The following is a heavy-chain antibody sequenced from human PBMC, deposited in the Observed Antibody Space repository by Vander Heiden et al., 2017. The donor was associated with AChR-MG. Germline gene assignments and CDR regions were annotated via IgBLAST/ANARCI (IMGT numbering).Heavy chain of an antibody. Sequence: EVQLLGFGGGLVQPGGSLRLSCVASGFPFSSSAMGWVRQVPGKGLEWVSAIRGSGGSTYYADSVKGRFTISRDNSKNTLYLQMNSLRAEDTAVYYCAKKLSGLVPAALDAFDIWGQGTMVTVSS. D-gene: IGHD2-2*01. CDR1: GFPFSSSA. V-gene: IGHV3-23*01. J-gene: IGHJ3*02. CDR2: IRGSGGST. CDR3: AKKLSGLVPAALDAFDI.